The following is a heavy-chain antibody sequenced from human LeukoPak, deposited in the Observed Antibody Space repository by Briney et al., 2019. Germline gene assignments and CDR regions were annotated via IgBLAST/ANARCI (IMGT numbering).Heavy chain of an antibody. CDR1: GFTVSNNY. CDR3: ARGATETGVGYFDY. J-gene: IGHJ4*02. V-gene: IGHV3-66*01. Sequence: GGSLRLSCAASGFTVSNNYMSWVRQAPGQGLEWVSVIYSGGSTYYADSVKGRFTISRDNSKNTLYLQMNSLRAEDTAVYYCARGATETGVGYFDYWGQGTLVTVSS. D-gene: IGHD1-14*01. CDR2: IYSGGST.